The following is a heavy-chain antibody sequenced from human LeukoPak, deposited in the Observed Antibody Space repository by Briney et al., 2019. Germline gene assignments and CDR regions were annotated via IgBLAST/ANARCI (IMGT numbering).Heavy chain of an antibody. CDR3: ARDVASSGYYWD. J-gene: IGHJ4*02. V-gene: IGHV1-46*01. D-gene: IGHD3-22*01. Sequence: ASVKVSCKASGYTFTSYYMHWVRQAPGQGLEWMGIISPSGGSASYAQKFQGRVTMTRDTSTSTVYMEVSSLRSEDTAVYYCARDVASSGYYWDWGQGTLVTVSS. CDR2: ISPSGGSA. CDR1: GYTFTSYY.